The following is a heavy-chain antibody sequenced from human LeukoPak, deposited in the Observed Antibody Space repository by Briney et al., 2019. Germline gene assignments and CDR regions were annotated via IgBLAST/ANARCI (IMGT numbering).Heavy chain of an antibody. J-gene: IGHJ4*02. D-gene: IGHD1-26*01. CDR2: INWNGGST. V-gene: IGHV3-20*04. CDR1: EFTFDDYG. Sequence: GGSLRLSCAASEFTFDDYGMSWVRQAPGRGLEWVSGINWNGGSTGYADSVKGRFSISRDNAKNSLYLQMNSLRAEDTALYYCARLIVGATPVYYFDNWGQGTLVTVSS. CDR3: ARLIVGATPVYYFDN.